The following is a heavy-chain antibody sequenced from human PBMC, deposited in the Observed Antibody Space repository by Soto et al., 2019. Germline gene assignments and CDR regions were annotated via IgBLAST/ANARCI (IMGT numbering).Heavy chain of an antibody. CDR1: GFTVSRDY. J-gene: IGHJ5*02. V-gene: IGHV3-53*01. D-gene: IGHD4-17*01. Sequence: EVQLVESGGGLIQPGGSLRLSCAASGFTVSRDYMSWVRQAPGKGLEWVSVIYTGGSTYYADSVKGRFTFSRDNSKNTLYLQMNRLRAEDTAVYYCARDYGGNPALFDPWGQGTLVTVSS. CDR3: ARDYGGNPALFDP. CDR2: IYTGGST.